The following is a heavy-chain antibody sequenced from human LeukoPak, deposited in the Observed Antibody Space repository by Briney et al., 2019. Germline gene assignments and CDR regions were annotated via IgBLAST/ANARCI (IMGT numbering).Heavy chain of an antibody. CDR2: ISGSGGST. J-gene: IGHJ2*01. CDR1: GFTFSSYA. V-gene: IGHV3-23*01. CDR3: AKDPARDRRNWYFDL. D-gene: IGHD5-24*01. Sequence: PGGSLRLSCPASGFTFSSYAMSWVRQAAGKGLAWVSAISGSGGSTYYADSVTGRFTLSRDNSEHSLYLQMNSLRAEDTPVYYCAKDPARDRRNWYFDLSGRSTLVSPSS.